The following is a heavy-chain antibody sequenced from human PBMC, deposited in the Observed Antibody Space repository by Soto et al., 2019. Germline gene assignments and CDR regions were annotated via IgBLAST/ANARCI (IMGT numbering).Heavy chain of an antibody. D-gene: IGHD3-10*01. V-gene: IGHV4-34*01. CDR3: ARRQWFGETLDY. CDR2: INHSGST. CDR1: GVSFTGYY. Sequence: SETLSLTCAFYGVSFTGYYWIWIRQPPGKGLEWIGEINHSGSTNYNPSLKSRVTISVDTSKNQFSLKLSSVTAADTAVYYCARRQWFGETLDYWGQGTLVTVSS. J-gene: IGHJ4*02.